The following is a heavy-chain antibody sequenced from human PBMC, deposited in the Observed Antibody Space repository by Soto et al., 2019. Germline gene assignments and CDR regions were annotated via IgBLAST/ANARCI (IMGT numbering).Heavy chain of an antibody. J-gene: IGHJ4*02. D-gene: IGHD3-3*01. V-gene: IGHV1-18*01. CDR1: GYTFTSYG. CDR3: ARDDVTIFGVVTHLDY. CDR2: ISAYNGNT. Sequence: ASVKVSCKASGYTFTSYGISWVRQAPGQGLEWMGWISAYNGNTNYAQKLQGRVTMTTDTSTSTAYMELRSLRSEDTAVYYCARDDVTIFGVVTHLDYWGQGTLVTVSS.